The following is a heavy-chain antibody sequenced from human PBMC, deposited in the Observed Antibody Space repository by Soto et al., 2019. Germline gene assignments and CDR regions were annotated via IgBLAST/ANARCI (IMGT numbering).Heavy chain of an antibody. Sequence: GGSLRLSCAASGFTFSSYAMSWVRQAPGKGLEWVSAISGSGGSTYYADSVKGRLTISRDNSKNTLYLQMNSLRAEDTAVYYCAKEISPQYNWNPTSDGGFDYWGQGTLVTVSS. CDR1: GFTFSSYA. J-gene: IGHJ4*02. D-gene: IGHD1-20*01. CDR3: AKEISPQYNWNPTSDGGFDY. CDR2: ISGSGGST. V-gene: IGHV3-23*01.